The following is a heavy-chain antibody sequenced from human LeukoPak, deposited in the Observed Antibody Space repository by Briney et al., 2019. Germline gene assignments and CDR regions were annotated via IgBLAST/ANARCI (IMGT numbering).Heavy chain of an antibody. V-gene: IGHV3-23*01. CDR2: ISGSGGST. J-gene: IGHJ5*02. D-gene: IGHD3-22*01. Sequence: PGGSLRLSCAASGFTFSSYAMSWVRQAPGKGLEWVSAISGSGGSTYYADSVKGRFTISRDNSKNTLYLQMNSLRAEDTAVYYCAKRPQDYYDSRGYYVSWGQGTLVTVSS. CDR1: GFTFSSYA. CDR3: AKRPQDYYDSRGYYVS.